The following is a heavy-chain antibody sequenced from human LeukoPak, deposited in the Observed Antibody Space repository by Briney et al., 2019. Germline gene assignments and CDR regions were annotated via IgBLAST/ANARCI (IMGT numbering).Heavy chain of an antibody. V-gene: IGHV1-2*06. J-gene: IGHJ4*02. CDR1: GYTFIDYF. CDR2: INPISGGP. D-gene: IGHD7-27*01. CDR3: ARDLSSTSNWELDY. Sequence: ASVKVSCKASGYTFIDYFLHWVRQAPGQGLEWMGRINPISGGPEYAENFKGRVTMTRDTSVTTAYMELTRVTSDDTAIYYCARDLSSTSNWELDYWAQGTLVTVSS.